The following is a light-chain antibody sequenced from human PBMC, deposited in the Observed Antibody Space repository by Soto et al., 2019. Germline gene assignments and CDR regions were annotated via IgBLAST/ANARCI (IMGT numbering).Light chain of an antibody. V-gene: IGKV1-8*01. J-gene: IGKJ1*01. CDR2: AAS. Sequence: AIRMTQSPSSLSASTGDRVTITCRASQGISSYLAWYQQKPGKAPKLLIYAASTLQSGVPSRFSGSGSGTDFTLTISCLQSDDFASYYCQQYNGFSRTFGQGTKVEV. CDR3: QQYNGFSRT. CDR1: QGISSY.